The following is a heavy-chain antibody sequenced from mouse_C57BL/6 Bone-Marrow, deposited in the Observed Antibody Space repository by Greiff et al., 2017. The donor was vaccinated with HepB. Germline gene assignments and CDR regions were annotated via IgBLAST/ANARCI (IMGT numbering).Heavy chain of an antibody. CDR3: ARERAKTVVEMFDY. CDR2: ISDGGSYT. CDR1: GFTFSSYA. J-gene: IGHJ2*01. V-gene: IGHV5-4*01. D-gene: IGHD1-1*01. Sequence: EVQRVESGGGLVKPGGSLKLSCAASGFTFSSYAMSWVRQTPEKRLEWVATISDGGSYTYYPDNVKGRFTISRDNAKNNLYLQMSHLKSEDTAMYYCARERAKTVVEMFDYGGQGTTLTVSS.